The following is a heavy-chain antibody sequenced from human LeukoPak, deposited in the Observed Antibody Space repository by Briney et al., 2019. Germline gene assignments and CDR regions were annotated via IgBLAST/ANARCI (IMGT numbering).Heavy chain of an antibody. J-gene: IGHJ3*02. CDR1: GFTFSSYA. V-gene: IGHV3-23*01. D-gene: IGHD3-22*01. Sequence: GGSLRLSCAASGFTFSSYAMSWVRQAPGKGLEWVSAISGSGGSTYYADSVKGRFTISRDNSKNTLYLQMNSLRAEDTAVYYCAKDRAGYYDSSGPSDAFDIWGQGTMVTVSS. CDR2: ISGSGGST. CDR3: AKDRAGYYDSSGPSDAFDI.